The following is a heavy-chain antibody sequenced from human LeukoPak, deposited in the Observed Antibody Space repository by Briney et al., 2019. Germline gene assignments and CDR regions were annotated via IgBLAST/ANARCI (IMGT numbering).Heavy chain of an antibody. CDR3: ARPATTRFAPANFDY. CDR1: GFTFSSYG. D-gene: IGHD1-26*01. J-gene: IGHJ4*02. Sequence: GSLRLSCAASGFTFSSYGMHWVRQAPGKGLEWVAVISYDGSNKYYADSVKGRFTISRDNSKNTLYLQMNSLRAEDTAVYYCARPATTRFAPANFDYWGQGTLVTVSS. V-gene: IGHV3-30*03. CDR2: ISYDGSNK.